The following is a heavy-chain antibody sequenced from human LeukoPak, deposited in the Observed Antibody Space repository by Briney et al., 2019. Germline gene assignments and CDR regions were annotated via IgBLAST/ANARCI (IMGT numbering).Heavy chain of an antibody. J-gene: IGHJ5*02. D-gene: IGHD4-17*01. Sequence: PSETLSLTCTVSGASIRSHYWSWIRQPPGKGLEWIGYIYGSGSTDYNPSLKSRVTISIDTSKNQLYLKVTSVTAADTAVYYCARARVYGDYAWFDPWGQGTLVTVSS. CDR1: GASIRSHY. CDR3: ARARVYGDYAWFDP. V-gene: IGHV4-59*11. CDR2: IYGSGST.